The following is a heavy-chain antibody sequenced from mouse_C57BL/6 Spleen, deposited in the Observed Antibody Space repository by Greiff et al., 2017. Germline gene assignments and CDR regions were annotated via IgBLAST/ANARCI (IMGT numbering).Heavy chain of an antibody. J-gene: IGHJ4*01. V-gene: IGHV10-1*01. D-gene: IGHD3-2*01. CDR1: GFSFNTYA. Sequence: DVMLVESGGGLVQPKGSLKLSCAASGFSFNTYAMNWVRQAPGKGLEWVARIRSKSNNYATYYADSVKDRFTISRDDSESMLYLQMNNLKTEDTAMYYCVRRDSWDAMDYWGQGTSVTVSS. CDR2: IRSKSNNYAT. CDR3: VRRDSWDAMDY.